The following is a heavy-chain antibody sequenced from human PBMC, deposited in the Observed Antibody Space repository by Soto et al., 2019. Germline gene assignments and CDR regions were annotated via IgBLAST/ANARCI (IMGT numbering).Heavy chain of an antibody. V-gene: IGHV4-59*01. CDR3: ARGAWYDSSGYYPNWFDP. CDR2: IYYSGST. J-gene: IGHJ5*02. D-gene: IGHD3-22*01. Sequence: PSETLSLTCTVSGGSISSYYWSWIRQPPGKGLEWIGYIYYSGSTNYNPSLKSRVTIPVDTSKNQFSLKLSSVTAADTAVYYCARGAWYDSSGYYPNWFDPWGQGTLVTVSS. CDR1: GGSISSYY.